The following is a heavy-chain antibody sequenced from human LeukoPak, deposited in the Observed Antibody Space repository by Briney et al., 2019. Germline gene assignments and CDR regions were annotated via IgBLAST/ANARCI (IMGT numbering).Heavy chain of an antibody. CDR2: IKSKSNAGTT. J-gene: IGHJ2*01. CDR1: GFRFPNAW. Sequence: GGSLTLSCAASGFRFPNAWMNWVRQAPGQGLEWVGRIKSKSNAGTTDYGAPVKGRFTISRDDSNNTLYLQMDSLKTEETAVYFCTTWGSSGWGWYFDLWGRGALVTVSS. V-gene: IGHV3-15*01. CDR3: TTWGSSGWGWYFDL. D-gene: IGHD6-19*01.